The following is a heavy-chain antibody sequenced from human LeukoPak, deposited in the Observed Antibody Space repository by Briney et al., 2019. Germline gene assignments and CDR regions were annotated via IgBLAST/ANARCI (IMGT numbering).Heavy chain of an antibody. CDR3: ASRDGSSIAALSP. V-gene: IGHV1-2*02. J-gene: IGHJ5*02. CDR1: GYTFTAYY. Sequence: ASVKVSCKASGYTFTAYYIHWVRQAPGQGLEWMGWINPNSGGTNYAQKFQGRVTMTRDTSISTAYMELSRLRSDDTAVYYCASRDGSSIAALSPWGQGTLVTVSS. CDR2: INPNSGGT. D-gene: IGHD6-6*01.